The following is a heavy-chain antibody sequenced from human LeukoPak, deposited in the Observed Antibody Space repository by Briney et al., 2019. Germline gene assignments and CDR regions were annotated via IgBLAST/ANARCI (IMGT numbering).Heavy chain of an antibody. D-gene: IGHD4-17*01. CDR2: ISGSSGST. Sequence: PGGSLRLSCAASGFTFSSFAMSWVRQAPGKGLEWVSAISGSSGSTYYADSVKGRFTISRDNSKDTLYLQVNSLRAEDTAVYYCASSPGRVTSCAYWGQGTLVTVSS. CDR1: GFTFSSFA. CDR3: ASSPGRVTSCAY. J-gene: IGHJ4*02. V-gene: IGHV3-23*01.